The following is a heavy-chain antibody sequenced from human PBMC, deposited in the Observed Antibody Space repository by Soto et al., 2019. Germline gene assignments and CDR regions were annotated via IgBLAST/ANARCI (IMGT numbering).Heavy chain of an antibody. CDR2: ISSSSSTI. D-gene: IGHD3-3*01. CDR3: ARVGPLYYDFWSGYPRDYYGMDV. CDR1: GFTFSSYS. V-gene: IGHV3-48*02. J-gene: IGHJ6*02. Sequence: GGSLRLSCAASGFTFSSYSMNWVRQAPGKGLEWVSYISSSSSTIYYADSVKGRFTISRDNAKNSLYLQMNSLRDEDTAVYYCARVGPLYYDFWSGYPRDYYGMDVWGQGTTVTVSS.